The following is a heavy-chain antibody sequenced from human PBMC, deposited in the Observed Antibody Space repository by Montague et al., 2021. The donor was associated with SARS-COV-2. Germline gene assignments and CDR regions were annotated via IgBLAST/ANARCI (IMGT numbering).Heavy chain of an antibody. CDR2: ASHTGRT. V-gene: IGHV4-31*11. CDR1: LHRGYRGTQA. J-gene: IGHJ5*02. Sequence: TLSLTCAGDLHRGYRGTQAQTGSAHDRAKVPVEIGYASHTGRTYYNPSLKSRVTMSIDMSKNQLSLNLNSVTAADTALYYCARDGNSNYNSIDPWGPGILVTVSS. CDR3: ARDGNSNYNSIDP. D-gene: IGHD4-11*01.